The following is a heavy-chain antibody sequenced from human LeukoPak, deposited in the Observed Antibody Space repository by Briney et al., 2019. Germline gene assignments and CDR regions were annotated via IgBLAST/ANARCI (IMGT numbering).Heavy chain of an antibody. CDR2: IYYSGST. D-gene: IGHD2-15*01. CDR3: ARQGVVVEEINWFDP. J-gene: IGHJ5*02. Sequence: PSETRSLTCTVSGGFISSSSYYWGWIRQPPGKRLEWIGSIYYSGSTYYNPSLKSRATISVDTSKNQFSLKLSSVTAADTAVYYCARQGVVVEEINWFDPWGQGTLVTVSS. CDR1: GGFISSSSYY. V-gene: IGHV4-39*01.